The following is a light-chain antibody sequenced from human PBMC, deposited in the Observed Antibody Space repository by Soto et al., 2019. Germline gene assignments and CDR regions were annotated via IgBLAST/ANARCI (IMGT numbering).Light chain of an antibody. V-gene: IGKV1-39*01. CDR2: AAS. J-gene: IGKJ5*01. CDR1: QSISSY. CDR3: QQSYSIPTT. Sequence: DIQMTQSPSSLSASVGDRVTIACRTSQSISSYLNWYQQKPGKAPKLLIYAASSLQGGVPSRFTGSGSGTDFTLTISNLQPEDFATYYCQQSYSIPTTFGQGTRLEIK.